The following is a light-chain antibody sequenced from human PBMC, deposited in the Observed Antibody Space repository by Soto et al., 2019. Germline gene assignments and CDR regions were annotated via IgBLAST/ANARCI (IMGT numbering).Light chain of an antibody. V-gene: IGLV1-44*01. CDR3: AAWDDSLNAVV. J-gene: IGLJ2*01. CDR1: SSNIGSKT. Sequence: QSVLTQPPSASGTPGQRVTISCSGSSSNIGSKTVNWYQQLPGTAPKLLIYSNNQRPSGVPDRFSGSKSGTSASLAISGLQSEDEDDYYCAAWDDSLNAVVFGGGTKLTVL. CDR2: SNN.